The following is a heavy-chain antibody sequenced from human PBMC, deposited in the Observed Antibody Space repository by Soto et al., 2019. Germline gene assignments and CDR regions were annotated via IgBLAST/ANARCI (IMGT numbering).Heavy chain of an antibody. CDR2: ISAYNGNT. J-gene: IGHJ6*02. CDR1: GYTFTSYG. D-gene: IGHD2-2*01. CDR3: ATHTTRGYYYGMDV. V-gene: IGHV1-18*01. Sequence: ASVKVSCKASGYTFTSYGISWVRQAPGQGLEWMGWISAYNGNTNYAQKLQGRVTMTTDTSTSTAYMELRSLRSEDTAVYYCATHTTRGYYYGMDVWGQGTTVTVSS.